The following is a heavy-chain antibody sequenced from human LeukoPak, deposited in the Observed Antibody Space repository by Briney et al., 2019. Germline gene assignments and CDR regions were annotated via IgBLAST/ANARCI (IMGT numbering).Heavy chain of an antibody. CDR2: IYYSGST. CDR1: GDSISSGGNY. J-gene: IGHJ5*02. V-gene: IGHV4-31*11. D-gene: IGHD3-16*01. CDR3: ARLRVFGGLKETNSDP. Sequence: SETLSLTCGVSGDSISSGGNYWTWIRQHPGKGLEWIGYIYYSGSTYYNPSVRGRITISADTSKSQFSLKLTSVTAADTAVYFCARLRVFGGLKETNSDPWGKGPLVTVPS.